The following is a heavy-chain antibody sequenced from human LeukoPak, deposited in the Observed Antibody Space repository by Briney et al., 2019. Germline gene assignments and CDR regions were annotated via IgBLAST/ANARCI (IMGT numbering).Heavy chain of an antibody. V-gene: IGHV4-31*03. J-gene: IGHJ5*02. CDR1: GGSISSGGYY. Sequence: SQTLSLTCTVSGGSISSGGYYWSWIRQHPGKGLEWIGYIYYSGSTYYNPSLKSRVTISVDTSKNQFSLKLSSVTAAGTAVYYCARDRDGAGFDPWGQGTLVTVSS. D-gene: IGHD4/OR15-4a*01. CDR3: ARDRDGAGFDP. CDR2: IYYSGST.